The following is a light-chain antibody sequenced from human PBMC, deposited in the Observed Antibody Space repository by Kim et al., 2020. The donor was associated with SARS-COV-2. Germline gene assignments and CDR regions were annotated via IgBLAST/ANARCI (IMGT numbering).Light chain of an antibody. CDR1: QGFGSA. Sequence: GDRVTITCRASQGFGSALAWYQQKPGKAPKLLIYDASSLESGVPSRFSVSGSGTDFTLTISSLQPEDFATYYCQQFNSYPVFGQGTKLEI. V-gene: IGKV1-13*02. CDR2: DAS. CDR3: QQFNSYPV. J-gene: IGKJ2*01.